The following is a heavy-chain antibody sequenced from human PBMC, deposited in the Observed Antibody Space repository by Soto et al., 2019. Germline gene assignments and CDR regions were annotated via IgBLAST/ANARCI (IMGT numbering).Heavy chain of an antibody. D-gene: IGHD5-12*01. CDR2: IFSSGST. V-gene: IGHV4-4*07. CDR3: AREGSYSAYNFAHGIQLWSFDF. Sequence: SETLSLTCTVSGGSINTFYWSWVRQPAGKGLEWIGRIFSSGSTSFNPSLESRVAMSVDTSKNHFSLNLSSVTAADVAVYYCAREGSYSAYNFAHGIQLWSFDFWGQGALVTVSS. CDR1: GGSINTFY. J-gene: IGHJ4*02.